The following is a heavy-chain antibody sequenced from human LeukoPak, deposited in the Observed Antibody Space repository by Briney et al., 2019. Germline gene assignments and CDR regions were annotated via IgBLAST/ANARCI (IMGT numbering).Heavy chain of an antibody. D-gene: IGHD3-22*01. J-gene: IGHJ5*02. V-gene: IGHV3-74*01. CDR2: INSDGINT. Sequence: QSGGSLRLSCAASGFTFSNYCMHWVRQAPGKGLVWVSHINSDGINTSYADSVKGRFTISRDNAKNTLNLQMNSLRAGDTAVYYCTRDLGQYYDTSDNRFDPWGQGTLVTVSS. CDR1: GFTFSNYC. CDR3: TRDLGQYYDTSDNRFDP.